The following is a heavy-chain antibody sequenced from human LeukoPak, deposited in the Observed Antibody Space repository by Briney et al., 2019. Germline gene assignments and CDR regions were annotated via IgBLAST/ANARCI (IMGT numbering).Heavy chain of an antibody. J-gene: IGHJ4*02. CDR2: ISGSGGTT. CDR3: AKERELPTTYFDF. D-gene: IGHD5-24*01. Sequence: GGSLRLSCEASGFSFSDYAMSWVRQAPGKGLEWVSVISGSGGTTYYADSVRGRFTISRDRFKNTLYLQMNSLRAEDTAVYYCAKERELPTTYFDFWGQGSLATVSS. V-gene: IGHV3-23*01. CDR1: GFSFSDYA.